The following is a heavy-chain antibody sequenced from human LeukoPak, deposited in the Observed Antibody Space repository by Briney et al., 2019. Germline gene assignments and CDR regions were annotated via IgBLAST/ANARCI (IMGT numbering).Heavy chain of an antibody. CDR3: AKESPVAVDY. CDR1: GFTFSSYS. D-gene: IGHD6-19*01. CDR2: IRYDGSNK. J-gene: IGHJ4*02. Sequence: GGSLRLSCAASGFTFSSYSMNWVRQAPGKGLEWVAFIRYDGSNKYYADSVKGRFTISRDNSKNTLYLQMNSLRAEDTAVYYCAKESPVAVDYWGQGTLVTVSS. V-gene: IGHV3-30*02.